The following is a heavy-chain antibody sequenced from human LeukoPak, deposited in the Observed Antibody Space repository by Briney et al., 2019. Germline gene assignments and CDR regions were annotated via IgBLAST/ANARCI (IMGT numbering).Heavy chain of an antibody. D-gene: IGHD2-15*01. CDR3: ARGRVVVVAATQYYFDY. CDR1: GFPLVNNW. CDR2: IKQDGRET. J-gene: IGHJ4*02. V-gene: IGHV3-7*05. Sequence: GGSLRLSCAASGFPLVNNWMTWVRQAPGKGLEWVATIKQDGRETYYVDSVKGRFTISRDNAKNSLYLQMNSLRAEDTAVYYCARGRVVVVAATQYYFDYWGQGTLVTVSS.